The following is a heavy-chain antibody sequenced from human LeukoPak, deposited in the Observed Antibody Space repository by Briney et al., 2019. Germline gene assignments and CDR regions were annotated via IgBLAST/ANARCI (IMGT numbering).Heavy chain of an antibody. D-gene: IGHD5-18*01. CDR2: IIPIFGTA. CDR3: ARDPNTAMVNGGDY. CDR1: GGTFSSYA. V-gene: IGHV1-69*01. J-gene: IGHJ4*02. Sequence: SVKVSCKASGGTFSSYAISWVRQAPGQGLEWMGGIIPIFGTANYAQKFQGRVTITADESTSTAYMELSSLRSEDTAVYYRARDPNTAMVNGGDYWGQGTLVTVSS.